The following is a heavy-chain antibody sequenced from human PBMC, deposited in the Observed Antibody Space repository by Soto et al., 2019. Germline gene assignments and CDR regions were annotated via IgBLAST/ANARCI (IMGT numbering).Heavy chain of an antibody. CDR3: PRDRHRCSSTSCTMDV. Sequence: QVQLVQSGAEVKKPGASVKVSCKASGYTFTGYYMHWVRQAPGQGLEWMGWINPNSGGTNYAQKFQGWVTMTRDTSISTAYMELSRLRSDDTAVYYCPRDRHRCSSTSCTMDVWGQGTTVTVSS. J-gene: IGHJ6*02. CDR2: INPNSGGT. V-gene: IGHV1-2*04. D-gene: IGHD2-2*01. CDR1: GYTFTGYY.